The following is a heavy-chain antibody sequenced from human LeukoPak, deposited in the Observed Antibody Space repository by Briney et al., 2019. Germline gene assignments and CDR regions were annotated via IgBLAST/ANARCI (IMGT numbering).Heavy chain of an antibody. V-gene: IGHV3-30*04. D-gene: IGHD1-26*01. CDR1: GFTFSSYA. CDR3: AKELGRPRHIVTFDY. Sequence: GRSLRLSCAASGFTFSSYAMHWVRQAPGKGLEWVAIISYGGSDKYYADSVKGRFTISRDDSRNTLYLQMNSLRAEDTAVYYCAKELGRPRHIVTFDYWGQGTLVTVSS. CDR2: ISYGGSDK. J-gene: IGHJ4*02.